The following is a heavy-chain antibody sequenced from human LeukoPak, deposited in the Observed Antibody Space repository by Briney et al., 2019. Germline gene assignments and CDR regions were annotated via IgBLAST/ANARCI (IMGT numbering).Heavy chain of an antibody. Sequence: PSETLSLTCAVSGGSISSGGYSWSWIRQPPGKGLEWIGYIYHSGSTYYNPSLKSRVTISVDRSKNQFSLKLSSVTAADTAVYYCARVRLIPRIYAFDIWGQGTMVTVSS. CDR1: GGSISSGGYS. CDR2: IYHSGST. CDR3: ARVRLIPRIYAFDI. J-gene: IGHJ3*02. D-gene: IGHD2-8*01. V-gene: IGHV4-30-2*01.